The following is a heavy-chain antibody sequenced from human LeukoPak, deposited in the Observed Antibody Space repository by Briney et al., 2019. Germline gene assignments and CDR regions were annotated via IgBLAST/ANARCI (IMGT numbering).Heavy chain of an antibody. CDR3: ARGDASGRPGIGFDF. J-gene: IGHJ4*02. D-gene: IGHD1-26*01. V-gene: IGHV4-61*01. CDR2: FHDSEST. CDR1: GGSLRSSTYY. Sequence: MTSETLSLTCSVSGGSLRSSTYYWGWIRQPPGKGLEWIGFFHDSESTNYNPSLKSRVSISSDTSKNQVSLWLSSVTAADTAVYYCARGDASGRPGIGFDFWGQGTLVTVSS.